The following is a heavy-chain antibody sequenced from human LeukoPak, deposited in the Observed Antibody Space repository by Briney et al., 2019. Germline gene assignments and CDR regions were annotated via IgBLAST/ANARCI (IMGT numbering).Heavy chain of an antibody. Sequence: ASVKVSCKASVYTFTDHYIHWVRQAPGQGLEWMGWVNPSSDGTNSAQKFQDRLTMTRDTSISTVYLDLSRLRSDDTAVYFCARGHRGSYSGYSYSGIDVWGQGTTVIVSS. CDR1: VYTFTDHY. V-gene: IGHV1-2*02. J-gene: IGHJ6*02. D-gene: IGHD1-26*01. CDR2: VNPSSDGT. CDR3: ARGHRGSYSGYSYSGIDV.